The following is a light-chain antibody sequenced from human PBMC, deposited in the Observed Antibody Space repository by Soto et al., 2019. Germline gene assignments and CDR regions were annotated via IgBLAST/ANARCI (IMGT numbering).Light chain of an antibody. J-gene: IGKJ4*01. V-gene: IGKV3D-15*01. CDR1: QSVSSY. Sequence: EIVLTQSPATLSLSPGERATLSCRASQSVSSYLAWYQQKPGQAPGLLIYEASTRATGVPTRISGSGSGTEFTLTISSLQSEDFAVYYCQQYNSWPLTFGGGTKVDIK. CDR3: QQYNSWPLT. CDR2: EAS.